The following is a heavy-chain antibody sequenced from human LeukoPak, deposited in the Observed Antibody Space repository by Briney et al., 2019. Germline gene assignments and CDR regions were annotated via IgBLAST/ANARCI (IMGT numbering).Heavy chain of an antibody. J-gene: IGHJ4*02. CDR2: IYSGGRT. V-gene: IGHV3-53*01. CDR3: ARGMISISQPFYFDY. Sequence: PGGSLRLSCAASGFTVSIDYMSWVRQAPGKVLEWVSVIYSGGRTYYADSVKGRFTISRDNSKNTLFLQMNSLRAEDTAVYYCARGMISISQPFYFDYWGQGTLVTVSS. D-gene: IGHD3-9*01. CDR1: GFTVSIDY.